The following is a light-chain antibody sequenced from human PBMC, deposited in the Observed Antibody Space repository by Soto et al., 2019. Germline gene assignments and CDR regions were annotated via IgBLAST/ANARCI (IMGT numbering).Light chain of an antibody. J-gene: IGKJ5*01. V-gene: IGKV3-11*01. Sequence: EIVLPQYPATLSLSPGEIAPFSCMASQSVSSYLAWYQQKPGRAPRLLLYDASNRATGIPARFSGSGSGTGFALTLSRLEAEDFAVYYCQQRSNWPPSLTFGQGTRLEIK. CDR1: QSVSSY. CDR2: DAS. CDR3: QQRSNWPPSLT.